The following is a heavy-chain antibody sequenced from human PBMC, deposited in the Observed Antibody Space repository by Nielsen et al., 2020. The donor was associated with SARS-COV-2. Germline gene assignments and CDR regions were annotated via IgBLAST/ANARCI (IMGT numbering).Heavy chain of an antibody. J-gene: IGHJ6*02. Sequence: ASVKVSCKASGYTFTTYYMHWVRQAPGQGLEWMGVINPGSGITTYARKFQDRVTMTRDTSTSTVYMELSSLRSEDTAVYYCASGNIAGAGTDHYYCMDFWGQGTTVTVSS. CDR2: INPGSGIT. CDR3: ASGNIAGAGTDHYYCMDF. D-gene: IGHD6-19*01. V-gene: IGHV1-46*01. CDR1: GYTFTTYY.